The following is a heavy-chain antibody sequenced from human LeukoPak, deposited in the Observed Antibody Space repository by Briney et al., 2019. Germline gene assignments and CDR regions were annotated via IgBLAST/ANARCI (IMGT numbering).Heavy chain of an antibody. CDR1: GFSSDDYA. D-gene: IGHD3-3*01. Sequence: GGSLRLSCTASGFSSDDYAMNWVRQAPGEGLEWVSGINWNGASTDYADSVKGRFTISRDNAKKSLYLQMNSLRAEDTAFYYCASWSVSPKLDYWGQGALVTVSS. V-gene: IGHV3-20*04. CDR2: INWNGAST. J-gene: IGHJ4*02. CDR3: ASWSVSPKLDY.